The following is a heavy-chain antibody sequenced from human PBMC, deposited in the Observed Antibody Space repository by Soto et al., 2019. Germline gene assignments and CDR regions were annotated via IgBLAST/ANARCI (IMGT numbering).Heavy chain of an antibody. Sequence: GGSLRLSCAASGFAFSSYAMSWVRQAPGKGLEWVSGISDSASSTYYADSVKGRFTVSRDSSKNTLFLQMNSLRAEDTAVYYCAKPYLSGSYNYWGRGTLVTVSS. V-gene: IGHV3-23*01. CDR2: ISDSASST. CDR3: AKPYLSGSYNY. J-gene: IGHJ4*02. CDR1: GFAFSSYA. D-gene: IGHD3-10*01.